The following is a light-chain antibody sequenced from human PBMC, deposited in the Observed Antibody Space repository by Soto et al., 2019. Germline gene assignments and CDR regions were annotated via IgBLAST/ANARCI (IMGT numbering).Light chain of an antibody. V-gene: IGKV1-13*02. CDR2: DAS. Sequence: ALQLTQSPSSLSASIGDRVTITCRARQGIGSALAWYQQAPGKPPKLLIFDASTLENGVPSRFRGGGSGTDFTLTISSLQPEDFASYYCLLFNTYPQAFGGGTKVEIK. J-gene: IGKJ4*01. CDR1: QGIGSA. CDR3: LLFNTYPQA.